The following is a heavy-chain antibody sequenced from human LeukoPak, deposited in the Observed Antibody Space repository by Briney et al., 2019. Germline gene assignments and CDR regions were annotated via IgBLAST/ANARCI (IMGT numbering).Heavy chain of an antibody. D-gene: IGHD3-10*01. J-gene: IGHJ6*03. CDR2: ISSSGSTI. CDR1: GFTFSDYY. CDR3: ARVFYYGSRYYYMDV. Sequence: GGSLRLSCAASGFTFSDYYMSWIRQAPGKGLEWVSYISSSGSTIYYADSVKGRFTISRDNAKNSLYLQMNSLRAEDTAVYFCARVFYYGSRYYYMDVWGKGTTVTISS. V-gene: IGHV3-11*04.